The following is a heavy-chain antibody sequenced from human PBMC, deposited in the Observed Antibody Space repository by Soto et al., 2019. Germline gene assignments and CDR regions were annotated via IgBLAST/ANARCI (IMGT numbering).Heavy chain of an antibody. CDR3: ARGGAARRGPRFDP. J-gene: IGHJ5*02. CDR2: INHSGST. Sequence: SETLSLTCAVYGGSFSGYYWSWIRQPPGKGLEWIGEINHSGSTNYNPSLKSRVTILVDTSKNQFSLKLSSVTAADTAVYYCARGGAARRGPRFDPWGQGTLVTVSS. D-gene: IGHD6-6*01. CDR1: GGSFSGYY. V-gene: IGHV4-34*01.